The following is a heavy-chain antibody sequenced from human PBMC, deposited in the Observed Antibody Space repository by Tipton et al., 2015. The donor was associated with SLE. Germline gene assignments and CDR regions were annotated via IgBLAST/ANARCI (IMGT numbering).Heavy chain of an antibody. CDR2: FSHTGNP. CDR3: ARAGELSLFLDY. D-gene: IGHD3-16*02. V-gene: IGHV4-59*04. CDR1: GGSVINYY. Sequence: GLVKPSETLSLICTVSGGSVINYYWSWIRQPPGKGLEWIGSFSHTGNPYYNPSLRSRVTMSGDTSKNQFSLRLSSLTATDTAVYYCARAGELSLFLDYWGQGALVTVSS. J-gene: IGHJ4*02.